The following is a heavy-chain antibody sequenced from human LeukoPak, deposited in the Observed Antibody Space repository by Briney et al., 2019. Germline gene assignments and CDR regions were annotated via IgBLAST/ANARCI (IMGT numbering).Heavy chain of an antibody. Sequence: GGSLRLSCAASGFTFSSYAMSWVRQAPGKGLEWVSAISGSGGSTYYADSVKGRFTISRDNSKNTPYLQMNSLRAEDTAVYYCAKDQRWFGELFDAFDIWGQGTMVTVSS. D-gene: IGHD3-10*01. CDR1: GFTFSSYA. CDR2: ISGSGGST. V-gene: IGHV3-23*01. J-gene: IGHJ3*02. CDR3: AKDQRWFGELFDAFDI.